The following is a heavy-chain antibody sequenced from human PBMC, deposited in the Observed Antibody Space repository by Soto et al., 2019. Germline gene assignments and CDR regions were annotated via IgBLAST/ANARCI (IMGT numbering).Heavy chain of an antibody. CDR2: VSTYNGNT. CDR1: GYIFTSYG. V-gene: IGHV1-18*01. D-gene: IGHD6-19*01. CDR3: ARENGQWLVSD. J-gene: IGHJ1*01. Sequence: QVQLVQSGAEVKKPGSAVKVSCKASGYIFTSYGISWVRQAPGQGLEWVGRVSTYNGNTKYAQKLQGSVTMNTDTSARIAYMELRSLRSDDTAVYYCARENGQWLVSDWGQGTLVTVSS.